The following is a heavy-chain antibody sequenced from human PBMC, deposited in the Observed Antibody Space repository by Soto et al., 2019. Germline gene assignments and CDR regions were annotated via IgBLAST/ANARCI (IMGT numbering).Heavy chain of an antibody. CDR3: ARDFVVETTKYYYYGMDV. V-gene: IGHV1-46*01. J-gene: IGHJ6*02. D-gene: IGHD1-26*01. Sequence: QVQLVQSGAEVKKPGASVKVSCKTSGYTFTRFYMHWVRQAPGQGLEWMGIINPNGGSTTYAQKFQGRDTMTRDTSTSTVYMEVSSLTSEDTAVYYCARDFVVETTKYYYYGMDVWGQGTTVTVSS. CDR1: GYTFTRFY. CDR2: INPNGGST.